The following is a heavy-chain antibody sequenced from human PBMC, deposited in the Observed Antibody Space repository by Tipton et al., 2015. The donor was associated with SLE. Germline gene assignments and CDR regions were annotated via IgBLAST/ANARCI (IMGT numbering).Heavy chain of an antibody. CDR1: GVSFSGYY. CDR2: INHSGST. J-gene: IGHJ5*02. CDR3: ARVGYSSSWFDP. V-gene: IGHV4-34*01. D-gene: IGHD6-13*01. Sequence: TLSLTCAVYGVSFSGYYWSWIRQPPGKGLEWIGEINHSGSTNYNPSLKSRVTISVDTSKNQFSLKLSSVTAADTAVYYCARVGYSSSWFDPWGQGTLVTVSS.